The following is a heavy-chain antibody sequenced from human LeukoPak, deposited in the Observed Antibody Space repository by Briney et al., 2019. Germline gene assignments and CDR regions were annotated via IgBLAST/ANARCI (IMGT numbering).Heavy chain of an antibody. Sequence: PSETLSLTCVVNGGSFSGSYWSWIRQPPGKGLEWIGESNDSGSTKYNSSLKSRVTMSADTSKNQFSLKLSSVTAADTAVYYCARDISVAGSFLLFDDWGQGTLVTVFS. CDR2: SNDSGST. CDR3: ARDISVAGSFLLFDD. D-gene: IGHD6-19*01. CDR1: GGSFSGSY. V-gene: IGHV4-34*01. J-gene: IGHJ4*02.